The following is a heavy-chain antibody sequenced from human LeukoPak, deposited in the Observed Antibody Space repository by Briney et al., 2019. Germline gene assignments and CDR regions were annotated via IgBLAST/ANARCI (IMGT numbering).Heavy chain of an antibody. CDR3: ATVMGGPNSSGWYFDY. Sequence: GASVKVSCKVSGYTLTELSMHWVRQAPGKGLEWMGGFDPEDGETIYAQKFQGRVTMTEDTSTDTAYMELSSLRSEDTAVYYCATVMGGPNSSGWYFDYWGQGTLVTVSS. CDR1: GYTLTELS. J-gene: IGHJ4*02. D-gene: IGHD6-19*01. V-gene: IGHV1-24*01. CDR2: FDPEDGET.